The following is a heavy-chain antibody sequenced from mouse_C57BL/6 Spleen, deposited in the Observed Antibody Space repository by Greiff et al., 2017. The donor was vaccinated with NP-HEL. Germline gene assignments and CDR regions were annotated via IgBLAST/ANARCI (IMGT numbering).Heavy chain of an antibody. J-gene: IGHJ3*01. V-gene: IGHV3-6*01. Sequence: EVQLMESGPGLVKPSQSLSLTCSVTGYSITSGYYWNWIRQFPGNKLEWMGYISYDGSNNYNPSLKNRISITRDTSKNQFFLKLNSVTTEDTATYYCAREEGTWFAYWGQGTLVTVAA. CDR3: AREEGTWFAY. CDR1: GYSITSGYY. CDR2: ISYDGSN.